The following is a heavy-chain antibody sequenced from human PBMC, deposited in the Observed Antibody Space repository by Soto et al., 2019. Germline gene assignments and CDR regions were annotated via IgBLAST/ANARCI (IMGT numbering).Heavy chain of an antibody. CDR1: GFTFSRYS. J-gene: IGHJ4*02. V-gene: IGHV3-30-3*01. CDR3: SRAPFDSSGYFAY. CDR2: ISYDETNE. D-gene: IGHD3-22*01. Sequence: GRPLRLSCAASGFTFSRYSMHWVRQAPGKGLEWVAAISYDETNESYADSVKGRFTISRDISKNTLFLQMNSLRPEDTAVYFCSRAPFDSSGYFAYWGQGALVTVSS.